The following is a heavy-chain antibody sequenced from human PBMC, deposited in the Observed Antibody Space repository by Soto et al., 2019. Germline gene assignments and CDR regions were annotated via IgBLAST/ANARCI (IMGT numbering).Heavy chain of an antibody. CDR2: INHSGST. Sequence: SETLSLTCAVYGGSFSGYYWSWIRQPPGKGLEWIGEINHSGSTNYNPSLKSRVTISVDTSKNQFSLKLSSVTAADTAVYYCARGPGILGVVNLRGHNWFDPWGQGTLVTVSS. CDR3: ARGPGILGVVNLRGHNWFDP. V-gene: IGHV4-34*01. D-gene: IGHD3-3*01. J-gene: IGHJ5*02. CDR1: GGSFSGYY.